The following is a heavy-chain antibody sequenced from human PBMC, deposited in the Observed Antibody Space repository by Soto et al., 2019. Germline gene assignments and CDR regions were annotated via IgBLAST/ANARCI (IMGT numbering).Heavy chain of an antibody. V-gene: IGHV1-69*13. D-gene: IGHD1-20*01. Sequence: SVKVSCKASRGTFSSYAISWVRQAPGQGLEWMGGIIPIFGTANYAQKFQGRVTITADESTSTAYMELSSLRSEDTAVYYCARGFIGVTGTTDYYYGMDVWGQGTTVTVSS. CDR3: ARGFIGVTGTTDYYYGMDV. CDR1: RGTFSSYA. CDR2: IIPIFGTA. J-gene: IGHJ6*02.